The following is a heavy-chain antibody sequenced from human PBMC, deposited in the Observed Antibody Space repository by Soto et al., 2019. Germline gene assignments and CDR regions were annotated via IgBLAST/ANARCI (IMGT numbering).Heavy chain of an antibody. CDR3: ARESTLFGYSYGDDS. CDR2: ISSSASTI. V-gene: IGHV3-11*01. Sequence: PGGSLRLSCAASGFTFSDYYMSWIRQAPGKGLEWVSYISSSASTIYYPDSVTGRFTISRDNAKNSLYLQINSLRAANTALYSCARESTLFGYSYGDDSWGQGPRATVSP. J-gene: IGHJ4*02. D-gene: IGHD5-18*01. CDR1: GFTFSDYY.